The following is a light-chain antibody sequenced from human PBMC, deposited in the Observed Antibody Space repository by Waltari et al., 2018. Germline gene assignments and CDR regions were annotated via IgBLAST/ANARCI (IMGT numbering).Light chain of an antibody. Sequence: QSALTQPASVSGSPGQSIAISCPGTSSDIGGHIHVPWYQHHPGKAPKIIIYNVHNRPSGVSDRFSGSKSGNTASLTISGLQAEDEADYYCGSYRSGSTLVFGGGTRLTVL. V-gene: IGLV2-14*03. CDR2: NVH. J-gene: IGLJ2*01. CDR3: GSYRSGSTLV. CDR1: SSDIGGHIH.